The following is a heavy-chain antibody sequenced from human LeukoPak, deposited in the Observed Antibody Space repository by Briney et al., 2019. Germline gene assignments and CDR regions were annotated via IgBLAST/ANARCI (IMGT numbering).Heavy chain of an antibody. D-gene: IGHD5-24*01. CDR3: ARDRRDGYTFDY. CDR1: GFTFSSYS. Sequence: GGSLGLSCAASGFTFSSYSMNWVRQAPGKGLEWVSSISSSSSYIYYADSVKGRFTISRDNAKNSLYLQMNSLRAEDTAVYYCARDRRDGYTFDYWGQGTLVTVSS. J-gene: IGHJ4*02. V-gene: IGHV3-21*01. CDR2: ISSSSSYI.